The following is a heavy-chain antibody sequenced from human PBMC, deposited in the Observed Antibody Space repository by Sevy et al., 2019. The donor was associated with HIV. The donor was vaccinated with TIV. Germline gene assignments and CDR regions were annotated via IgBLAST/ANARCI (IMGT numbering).Heavy chain of an antibody. V-gene: IGHV3-15*01. CDR2: IKSKTDGGTD. CDR3: TTDLRNYCGSSGYDTVFDY. D-gene: IGHD3-22*01. Sequence: GGSLRLSCAASGFTFSNDWMSWVRQAPGKGLEWVGRIKSKTDGGTDDYAAPVKVRFTSPRDDSKNSLYLQMNSLNTEVTAVYYCTTDLRNYCGSSGYDTVFDYWGQGTLVTVSS. CDR1: GFTFSNDW. J-gene: IGHJ4*02.